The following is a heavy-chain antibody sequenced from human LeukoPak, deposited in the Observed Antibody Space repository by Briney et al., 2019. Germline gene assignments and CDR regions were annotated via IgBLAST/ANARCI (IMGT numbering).Heavy chain of an antibody. V-gene: IGHV3-74*01. CDR2: INSDGSST. J-gene: IGHJ3*02. Sequence: GGSLRLSCAASGFTFSSYWMHWVRQAPGKGLVWVSRINSDGSSTSYADSVKGRFTFSRDNAKNTLYLQMNSLRAEDTAVYYCARDYGSSSWYEDAFDIWGQGTMVTVSS. CDR3: ARDYGSSSWYEDAFDI. D-gene: IGHD6-13*01. CDR1: GFTFSSYW.